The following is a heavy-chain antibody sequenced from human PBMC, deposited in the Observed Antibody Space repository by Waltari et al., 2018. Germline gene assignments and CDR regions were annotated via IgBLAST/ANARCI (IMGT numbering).Heavy chain of an antibody. V-gene: IGHV3-30*04. D-gene: IGHD6-19*01. Sequence: QVQLVESGGGVVQPGRSLRLSCAASGFTFSSYAMHWVRQAPGTGLEWVAVISYDGSNKYYADSVKGRFTISRDNSKSTLYLQMNSLRAEDTAVYYCARGMPAWEQWLVLYYYYGMDVWGQGTTVTVSS. CDR2: ISYDGSNK. CDR3: ARGMPAWEQWLVLYYYYGMDV. J-gene: IGHJ6*02. CDR1: GFTFSSYA.